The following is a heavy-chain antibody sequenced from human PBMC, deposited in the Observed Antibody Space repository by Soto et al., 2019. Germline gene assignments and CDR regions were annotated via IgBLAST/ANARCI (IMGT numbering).Heavy chain of an antibody. CDR3: ARGGLYCSSTSCDWGGDYGMDV. Sequence: QTLSLTCAISGYSVASNSAAWNLIRQSPSRGLEWLGRTYYRSKWYNDYAVSVKSRITINPDTSKNQFSLQLNSVTPEDTAVYYCARGGLYCSSTSCDWGGDYGMDVWGQGTTVTVSS. CDR1: GYSVASNSAA. D-gene: IGHD2-2*01. CDR2: TYYRSKWYN. V-gene: IGHV6-1*01. J-gene: IGHJ6*02.